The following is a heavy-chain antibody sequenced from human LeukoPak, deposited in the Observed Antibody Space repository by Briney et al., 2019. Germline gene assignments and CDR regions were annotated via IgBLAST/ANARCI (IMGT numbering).Heavy chain of an antibody. CDR3: ARDNCSSTSCYNNYFDY. Sequence: PSETLSLTCTVSGGSISSYYWSWIRQPPGKGLEWIGYIYYSGSTNYNPSLKSRVTISVDTSKNQFSLKLSSVTAADTAVYYCARDNCSSTSCYNNYFDYWGQGTLVTVSS. CDR1: GGSISSYY. D-gene: IGHD2-2*02. V-gene: IGHV4-59*12. CDR2: IYYSGST. J-gene: IGHJ4*02.